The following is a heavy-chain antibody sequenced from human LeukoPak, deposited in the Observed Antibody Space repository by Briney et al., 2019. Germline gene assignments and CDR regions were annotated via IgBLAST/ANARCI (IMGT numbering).Heavy chain of an antibody. J-gene: IGHJ4*02. Sequence: ASVKVSCKASGYTFTNYGITWVRQAPGQGLEWMGWVSGNNGHTKYAQTLQGRVTMTTDTSTNTAYMELRSLRSDDTAVYYCARGHLLSLDYRGQGTLVTVSS. CDR3: ARGHLLSLDY. CDR2: VSGNNGHT. CDR1: GYTFTNYG. V-gene: IGHV1-18*04.